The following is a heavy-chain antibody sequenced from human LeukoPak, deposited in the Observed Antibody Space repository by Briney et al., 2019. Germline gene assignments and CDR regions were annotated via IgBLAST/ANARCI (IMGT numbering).Heavy chain of an antibody. V-gene: IGHV1-8*01. CDR2: MNPNSGNT. Sequence: GASVTVSCTASGYTFTSYDINWVRQATGQGLEWMGWMNPNSGNTGYAQKFQGRVTMTRNTSISTAYMELSSLRSEDTAVYYCAGLAAAGHDAFDIWGQGTMVTVSS. CDR3: AGLAAAGHDAFDI. CDR1: GYTFTSYD. J-gene: IGHJ3*02. D-gene: IGHD6-13*01.